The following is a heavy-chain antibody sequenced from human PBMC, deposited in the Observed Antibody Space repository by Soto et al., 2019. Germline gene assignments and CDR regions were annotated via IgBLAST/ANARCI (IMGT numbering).Heavy chain of an antibody. J-gene: IGHJ4*02. CDR1: GFTFSSYG. Sequence: GGSLRLSCAASGFTFSSYGMHWVRQAPGKGLEWVAVIWYDGSNKYYADSVKGRFTISRDNSKNTLYLQMNSLRAEDTAVYYCARGDNLEATIDVPFDYWGQGTLVTVSS. CDR3: ARGDNLEATIDVPFDY. D-gene: IGHD5-12*01. V-gene: IGHV3-33*01. CDR2: IWYDGSNK.